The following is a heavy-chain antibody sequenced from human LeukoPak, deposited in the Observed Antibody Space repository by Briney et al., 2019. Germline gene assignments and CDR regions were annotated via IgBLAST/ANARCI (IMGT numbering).Heavy chain of an antibody. CDR3: ARDGGSSGPGAYYMDV. CDR1: GCTFSSYW. Sequence: GSLRLSCAASGCTFSSYWMSWVRQAPGKGLEGVGNIKQDGSEKYYGDSVKGRFTISRDNAKNSLYLQMNGLRADDTAVYYCARDGGSSGPGAYYMDVWGKGTTVTVSS. D-gene: IGHD2-15*01. V-gene: IGHV3-7*01. J-gene: IGHJ6*03. CDR2: IKQDGSEK.